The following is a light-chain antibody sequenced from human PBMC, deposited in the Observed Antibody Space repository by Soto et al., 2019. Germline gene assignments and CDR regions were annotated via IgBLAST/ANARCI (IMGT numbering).Light chain of an antibody. CDR3: SSYAGSNSWV. V-gene: IGLV2-8*01. CDR2: EVS. CDR1: SSDVGGYKY. Sequence: QSALTQPPSASGSPGQSVAISCTGTSSDVGGYKYVSWYQQPPGKAPKLMIYEVSKRPSGVPDRFSGSKSGNTASLTVSGLQAEDEADYYCSSYAGSNSWVFGGGAQLTVL. J-gene: IGLJ3*02.